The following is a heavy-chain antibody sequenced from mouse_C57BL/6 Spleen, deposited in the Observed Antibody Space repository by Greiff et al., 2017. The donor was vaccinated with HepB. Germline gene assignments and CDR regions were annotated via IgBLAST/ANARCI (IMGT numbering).Heavy chain of an antibody. CDR3: ARGDGCGAY. Sequence: EVHLVESGGGLVKPGGSLKLSCAASGFTFSSYAMSWVRQTPEKRLEWVATISDGGSYTYYPDNVKGRFTISRDNAKNNLYLQMSHLKSEDTAMYYCARGDGCGAYWGQGTLVTVSA. CDR1: GFTFSSYA. J-gene: IGHJ3*01. V-gene: IGHV5-4*01. CDR2: ISDGGSYT. D-gene: IGHD2-3*01.